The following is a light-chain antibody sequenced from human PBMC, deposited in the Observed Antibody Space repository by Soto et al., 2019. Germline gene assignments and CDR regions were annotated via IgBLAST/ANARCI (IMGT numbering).Light chain of an antibody. J-gene: IGKJ2*01. CDR2: GAY. CDR1: QSINSE. CDR3: QQCHNQPLT. V-gene: IGKV3-15*01. Sequence: EIVMTQSPATLSLSPGERAALSCRASQSINSELAWYQQKPGQPPRLLIYGAYTRTTGVPARFTGSESGSELTLTISGLQSEDFAVYYGQQCHNQPLTFDQGNSLEI.